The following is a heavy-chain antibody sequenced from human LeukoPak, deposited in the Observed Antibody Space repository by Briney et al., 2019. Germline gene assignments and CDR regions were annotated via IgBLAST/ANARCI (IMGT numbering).Heavy chain of an antibody. CDR2: ISSNGGST. Sequence: GGSLRLSCAASGFTLSSYAMHWVRQAPGKGLEYVSAISSNGGSTYYANSVKGRFAISRDNSKNTVFLQMNSLRAEDTGVYYCANRISGSSSWGQGTLVTVSS. CDR3: ANRISGSSS. CDR1: GFTLSSYA. V-gene: IGHV3-64*01. J-gene: IGHJ5*02. D-gene: IGHD3-10*01.